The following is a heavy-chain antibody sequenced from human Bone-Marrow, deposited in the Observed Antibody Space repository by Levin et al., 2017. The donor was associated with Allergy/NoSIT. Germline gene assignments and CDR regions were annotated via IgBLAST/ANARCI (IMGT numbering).Heavy chain of an antibody. CDR2: ISSSGSTI. CDR3: ARDSLSYCSGGSCQSEFDY. CDR1: GFTFSSYE. V-gene: IGHV3-48*03. J-gene: IGHJ4*02. D-gene: IGHD2-15*01. Sequence: GESLKISCAASGFTFSSYEMNWVRQAPGKGLEWVSYISSSGSTIYYADSVKGRFTISRDNAKNSLYLQMNSLRAEDTAVYYCARDSLSYCSGGSCQSEFDYWGQGTLVTVSS.